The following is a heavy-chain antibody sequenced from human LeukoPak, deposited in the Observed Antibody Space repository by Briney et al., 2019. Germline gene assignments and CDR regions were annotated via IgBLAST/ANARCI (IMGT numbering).Heavy chain of an antibody. J-gene: IGHJ4*02. CDR1: GGTFSSYA. CDR3: ARGDGYNLDY. V-gene: IGHV1-69*04. Sequence: SVKVSCKASGGTFSSYAIIWVRQAPGQRLEWMGRIIPILGIANYAQKFQGRVTITADKSTGTAYMELSSLRSEDAAVYYCARGDGYNLDYWGQGTLVTVSS. D-gene: IGHD5-24*01. CDR2: IIPILGIA.